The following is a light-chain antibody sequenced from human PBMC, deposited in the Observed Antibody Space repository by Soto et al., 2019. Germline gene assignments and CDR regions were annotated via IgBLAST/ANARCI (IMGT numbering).Light chain of an antibody. J-gene: IGKJ2*01. Sequence: EIVLTQSPGTLSLSPGERATLSCRASQSVSSSYLAWYQQKPGQAPRLLIYGASSRATGIPDRFSGGGSGTDFTLTISRQQPEDSAIYYCQQFVSSLSSFTFGQGTKLEI. CDR2: GAS. V-gene: IGKV3-20*01. CDR3: QQFVSSLSSFT. CDR1: QSVSSSY.